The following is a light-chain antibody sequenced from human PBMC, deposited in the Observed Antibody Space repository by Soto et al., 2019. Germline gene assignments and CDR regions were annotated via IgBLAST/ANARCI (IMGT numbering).Light chain of an antibody. CDR1: SSDVGGYNY. V-gene: IGLV2-14*01. CDR2: EVN. CDR3: SSFTSSDSRWV. J-gene: IGLJ3*02. Sequence: QSVLTQPASVSGSPGQSITISCTGTSSDVGGYNYVSWYRQHPGKAPNLMISEVNNRPSGVSNRFSGSKSGNTASLTISGLQAEDEADYYCSSFTSSDSRWVFGGGTQLTVL.